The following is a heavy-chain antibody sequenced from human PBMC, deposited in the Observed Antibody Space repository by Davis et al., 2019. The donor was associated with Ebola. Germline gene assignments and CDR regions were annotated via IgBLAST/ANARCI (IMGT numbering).Heavy chain of an antibody. Sequence: GGSLRLSCAASGFTFSSYSMNWVRQAPGKGLEWVSYISSSGSTIYYADSVKGRFTISRDNAKNSLYLQMNSLRAEDTAVYYCARDTMIAFDYWGQGTLVTVSS. CDR3: ARDTMIAFDY. V-gene: IGHV3-48*04. CDR1: GFTFSSYS. CDR2: ISSSGSTI. J-gene: IGHJ4*02. D-gene: IGHD3-22*01.